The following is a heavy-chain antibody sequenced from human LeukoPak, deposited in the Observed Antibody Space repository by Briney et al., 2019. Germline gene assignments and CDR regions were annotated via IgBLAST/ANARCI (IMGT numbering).Heavy chain of an antibody. CDR1: GYTFTSYD. J-gene: IGHJ4*02. CDR3: ARHGDYASPFDY. CDR2: MDPNSGDT. D-gene: IGHD4-17*01. Sequence: GASVKVSCRASGYTFTSYDINWVRQATGQGLEWMGWMDPNSGDTGYPQKFQGRLTITRNTSISTTYMELSSLRSEDTAVYYCARHGDYASPFDYWGQGTLVTVSS. V-gene: IGHV1-8*03.